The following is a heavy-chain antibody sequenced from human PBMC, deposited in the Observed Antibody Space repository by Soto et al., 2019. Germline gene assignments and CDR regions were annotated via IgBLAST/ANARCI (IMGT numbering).Heavy chain of an antibody. CDR1: GGSISSGDYY. D-gene: IGHD2-2*02. CDR2: IYYSGST. Sequence: QVQLQESGPGLVKPSQTLSLTCTVSGGSISSGDYYWSWIRQPPGKGLEWIGYIYYSGSTYYNPSLKSLVTISVDTSKNPFSLKLSSVTAADTAVYYCARYCSSTSCYRYYYYGMDVWGQGTTVTVSS. J-gene: IGHJ6*02. V-gene: IGHV4-30-4*01. CDR3: ARYCSSTSCYRYYYYGMDV.